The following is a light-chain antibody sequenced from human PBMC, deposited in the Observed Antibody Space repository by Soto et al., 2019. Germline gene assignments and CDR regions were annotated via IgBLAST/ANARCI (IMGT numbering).Light chain of an antibody. CDR2: VAS. CDR3: QQYDNWPQT. J-gene: IGKJ1*01. CDR1: QSVRSN. Sequence: EIIMTQSPATLSVSPGERAALSCRASQSVRSNLAWYQQKPGQAPRLLIYVASNRATGVPARFSGSGSGTEFTLTISSLQSEDFAVYYCQQYDNWPQTFGQGTKLEI. V-gene: IGKV3-15*01.